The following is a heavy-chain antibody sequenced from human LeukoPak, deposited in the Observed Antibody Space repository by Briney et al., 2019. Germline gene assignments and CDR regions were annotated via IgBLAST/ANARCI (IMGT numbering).Heavy chain of an antibody. V-gene: IGHV1-18*01. J-gene: IGHJ4*02. CDR1: GYTFTTYS. D-gene: IGHD6-19*01. CDR2: ISGYSGNT. CDR3: ARGYSSGRDYYFDY. Sequence: GASVKVSCKVSGYTFTTYSVNWVRQAPGQGLEWMGWISGYSGNTNYAQKLQGRVTMTTDTSTSTAYMELRSLRSDDTAIYYCARGYSSGRDYYFDYWGQGTLVTVSS.